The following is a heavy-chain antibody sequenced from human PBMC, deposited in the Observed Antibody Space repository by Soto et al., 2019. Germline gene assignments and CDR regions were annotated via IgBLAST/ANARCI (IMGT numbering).Heavy chain of an antibody. J-gene: IGHJ6*02. CDR1: GYTFTSYG. CDR2: ISGYNGKT. CDR3: ASPPTTGNYYYYGMDV. Sequence: ASVKVSCKASGYTFTSYGISWVLQAPGQGLEWMGWISGYNGKTNYAQKVQDRVTMTTDTSTSTVYMELRSLRFDDTAVYYCASPPTTGNYYYYGMDVWGQGTTVTVSS. D-gene: IGHD4-17*01. V-gene: IGHV1-18*01.